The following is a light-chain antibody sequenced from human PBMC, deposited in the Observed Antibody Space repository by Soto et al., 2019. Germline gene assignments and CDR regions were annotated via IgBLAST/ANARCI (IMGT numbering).Light chain of an antibody. CDR3: CSYAGSYTFYV. J-gene: IGLJ1*01. CDR1: SSDVSHYYY. CDR2: DFS. Sequence: SALTQPRSVSRSPGQSVTIACTVTSSDVSHYYYFSWYLQHPSKATKLMIYDFSKRPSGVPDRFSGSKSGNTSSLTISGLQAENEADYYCCSYAGSYTFYVFGTGTKVTVL. V-gene: IGLV2-11*01.